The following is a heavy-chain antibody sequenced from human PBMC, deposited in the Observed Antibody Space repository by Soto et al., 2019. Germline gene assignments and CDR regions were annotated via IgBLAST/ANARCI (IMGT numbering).Heavy chain of an antibody. CDR1: GYTFTIYG. CDR3: ARDGRYCSGGSCYPGAYYYYGMDV. J-gene: IGHJ6*02. D-gene: IGHD2-15*01. Sequence: GASVKVSCKASGYTFTIYGISWVRQAPGQGLEWMGWISPFIGITNYAQKLQGRVTITTDKSTSTAYMELSSLRSEDTAVYYCARDGRYCSGGSCYPGAYYYYGMDVWGQGTTVTVSS. CDR2: ISPFIGIT. V-gene: IGHV1-18*01.